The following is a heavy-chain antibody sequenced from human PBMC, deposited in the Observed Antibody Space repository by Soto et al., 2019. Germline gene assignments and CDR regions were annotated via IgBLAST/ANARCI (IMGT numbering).Heavy chain of an antibody. D-gene: IGHD1-1*01. V-gene: IGHV3-21*01. Sequence: SLRLSCAASGFTFNSYSMNWVRQAPGKGLEWVSSISSSSTFIYDADSVKGRFSISRDNAKNSLFLQMNSLRAEDTAVYFCARGRPTGYSYYGMDVWGQGTTVTVS. CDR1: GFTFNSYS. CDR2: ISSSSTFI. J-gene: IGHJ6*02. CDR3: ARGRPTGYSYYGMDV.